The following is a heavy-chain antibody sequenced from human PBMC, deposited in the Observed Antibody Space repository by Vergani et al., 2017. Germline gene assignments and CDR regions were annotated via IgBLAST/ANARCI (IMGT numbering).Heavy chain of an antibody. CDR1: GFTFSSYG. CDR2: IRFDGNKK. CDR3: AKGLDTTMVPLSMDL. J-gene: IGHJ6*02. D-gene: IGHD5-18*01. Sequence: QVELVESGGGVVQPGGSLRLSCVASGFTFSSYGIHWVRQAPGKGLQWVAFIRFDGNKKYFADSVRGRLTLSRDNSRNTLYLQMNSLRVEDTAVYYCAKGLDTTMVPLSMDLWGQGTTVTVSS. V-gene: IGHV3-30*02.